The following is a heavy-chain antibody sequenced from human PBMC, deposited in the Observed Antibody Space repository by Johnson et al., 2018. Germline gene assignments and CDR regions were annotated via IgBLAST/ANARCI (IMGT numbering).Heavy chain of an antibody. CDR2: ISYDGSKK. Sequence: QVQLVESGGGVVQPGGSLRLSCAASGFTFSSYGMHWVRQAPGKGLEWVAVISYDGSKKYYADSVKGRFTVSRDNSKNTLYLQMNSLRAEDTAVYYCARDHPVDYSYSAPSPDVVAIWGQGTMVTVSS. J-gene: IGHJ3*02. D-gene: IGHD2-21*01. V-gene: IGHV3-30*03. CDR3: ARDHPVDYSYSAPSPDVVAI. CDR1: GFTFSSYG.